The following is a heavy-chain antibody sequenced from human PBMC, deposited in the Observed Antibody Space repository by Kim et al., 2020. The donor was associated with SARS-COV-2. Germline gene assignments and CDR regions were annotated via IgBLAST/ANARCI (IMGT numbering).Heavy chain of an antibody. J-gene: IGHJ3*02. CDR2: IYPGDSDT. CDR3: ARRLVGLVGCGGDCYLDAFDI. D-gene: IGHD2-21*02. V-gene: IGHV5-51*01. CDR1: GYSFTSYW. Sequence: GESLKISCKGSGYSFTSYWIGWVRQMPGKGLEWMGIIYPGDSDTRYSPSFQGQVTISADKSISTAYLQWSSLKASDTAMYYCARRLVGLVGCGGDCYLDAFDIWGQGTMVTVSS.